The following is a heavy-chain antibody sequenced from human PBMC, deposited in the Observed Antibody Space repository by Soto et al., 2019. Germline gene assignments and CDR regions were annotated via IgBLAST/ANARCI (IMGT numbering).Heavy chain of an antibody. Sequence: EVQLVESGGGLVQPGRSLRLSCAASGFTFDDYAMHWVRQAPGKGLEWVSGISWNSGSIGYADSVKGRFTISRDNAKNSLYLQMNSLRAEDTAVYYCVRVGMIVNFFDYWGQGTLVTVSS. CDR1: GFTFDDYA. V-gene: IGHV3-9*01. CDR3: VRVGMIVNFFDY. D-gene: IGHD3-22*01. J-gene: IGHJ4*02. CDR2: ISWNSGSI.